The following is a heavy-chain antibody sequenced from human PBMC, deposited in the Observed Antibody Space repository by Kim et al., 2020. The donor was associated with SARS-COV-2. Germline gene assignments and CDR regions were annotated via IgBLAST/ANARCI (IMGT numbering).Heavy chain of an antibody. V-gene: IGHV4-34*01. CDR1: GGSFSGYH. CDR2: INQSGSA. J-gene: IGHJ5*01. D-gene: IGHD6-19*01. Sequence: SETLSLTCAVYGGSFSGYHWSWIRQTPGKGLEWVGEINQSGSAYYNPSLRSRLTISVDTSKNQSSLRLSSVTAAETSVYYYATGFTPDCSGDCCYVAWG. CDR3: ATGFTPDCSGDCCYVA.